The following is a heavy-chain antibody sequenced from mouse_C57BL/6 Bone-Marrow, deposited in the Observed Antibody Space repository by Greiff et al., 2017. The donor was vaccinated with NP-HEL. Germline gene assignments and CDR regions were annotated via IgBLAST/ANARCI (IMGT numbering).Heavy chain of an antibody. CDR3: ARGFAY. V-gene: IGHV1-19*01. CDR2: INPYNGGT. CDR1: GYTFTDYY. J-gene: IGHJ3*01. Sequence: VHVKQSGPVLVKPGASVKMSCKASGYTFTDYYMNWVKQSHGKSLEWIGVINPYNGGTSYNQKFKGKATLTVDKSSSTAYMELNSLTSEDSAIYYYARGFAYWGRGNLVTVTA.